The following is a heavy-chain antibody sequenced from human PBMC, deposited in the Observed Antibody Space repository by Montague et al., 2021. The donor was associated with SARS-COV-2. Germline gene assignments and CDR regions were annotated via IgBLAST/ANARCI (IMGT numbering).Heavy chain of an antibody. CDR3: ARAGDGYNPAFDI. V-gene: IGHV4-59*01. D-gene: IGHD5-24*01. CDR1: GGSISGYY. Sequence: SETLSLTCTVSGGSISGYYWSWIRQPPGKGLEWIGYIYYSRSSNNSPSLKCRVTIPVDTSKNQFSLKVSSVTAADTAVYYCARAGDGYNPAFDIWGQGTMVTVSS. CDR2: IYYSRSS. J-gene: IGHJ3*02.